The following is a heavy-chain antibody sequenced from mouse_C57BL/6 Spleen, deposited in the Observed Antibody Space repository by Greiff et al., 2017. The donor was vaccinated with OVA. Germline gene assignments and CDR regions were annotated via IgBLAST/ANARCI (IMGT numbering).Heavy chain of an antibody. D-gene: IGHD3-2*02. Sequence: QVQLQQSGAELVRPGTSVKVSCKASGYAFTNYLIEWVKQRPGQGLEWIGVINPGSGGTNYNEKLKGKATLTADKSSSTAYMQLSSLTSEDSAVYFCARSGGDYWGQGTSVTVSS. J-gene: IGHJ4*01. CDR3: ARSGGDY. V-gene: IGHV1-54*01. CDR1: GYAFTNYL. CDR2: INPGSGGT.